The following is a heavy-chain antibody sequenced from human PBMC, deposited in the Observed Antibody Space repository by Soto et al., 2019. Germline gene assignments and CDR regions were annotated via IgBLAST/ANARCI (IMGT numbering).Heavy chain of an antibody. D-gene: IGHD4-17*01. J-gene: IGHJ4*02. CDR1: GFTFSAYA. V-gene: IGHV3-23*01. Sequence: GGSLRLSCTASGFTFSAYAMTWVRQAPGKGLEWVSRISGSGDITHYADSVKGRFTFSRDNSKNTLYLQMNSLRADDTAVYYCAIDRWAIYGAHWGQAALVTVSS. CDR2: ISGSGDIT. CDR3: AIDRWAIYGAH.